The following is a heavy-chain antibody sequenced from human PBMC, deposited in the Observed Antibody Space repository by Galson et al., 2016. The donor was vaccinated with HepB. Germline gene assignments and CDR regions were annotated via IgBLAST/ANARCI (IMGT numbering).Heavy chain of an antibody. Sequence: SVKVSCTASGYTFSGYGISWVRQAPGQGLEWLGEISANNGNTRYAQKLQGRPIRTTDTCTSMAYMDLRSLRSDDTAVYYCARDRHCSVGSCWDAHVIWGQETLVTVSS. D-gene: IGHD2-15*01. V-gene: IGHV1-18*01. CDR2: ISANNGNT. J-gene: IGHJ3*02. CDR3: ARDRHCSVGSCWDAHVI. CDR1: GYTFSGYG.